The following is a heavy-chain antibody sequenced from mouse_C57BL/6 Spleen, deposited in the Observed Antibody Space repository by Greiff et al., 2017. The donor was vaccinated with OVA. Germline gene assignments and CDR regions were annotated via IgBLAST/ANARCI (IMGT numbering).Heavy chain of an antibody. CDR2: IWSGGST. CDR1: GFSLTSYG. J-gene: IGHJ3*01. D-gene: IGHD2-3*01. CDR3: ARNWDDGYYWFAY. V-gene: IGHV2-2*01. Sequence: QVQLQQSGPGLVQPSQSLSITCTVSGFSLTSYGVHWVRQSPGKGLEWLGVIWSGGSTDYNAAFISRLSISKDNSKSQVFFKMNSLQADDTAIYYCARNWDDGYYWFAYWGQGTLVTVSA.